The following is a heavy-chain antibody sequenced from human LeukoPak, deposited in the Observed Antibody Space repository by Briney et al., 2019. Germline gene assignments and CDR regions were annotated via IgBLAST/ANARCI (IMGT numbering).Heavy chain of an antibody. CDR2: IYYSGST. J-gene: IGHJ4*02. CDR1: GGSISSYY. V-gene: IGHV4-59*01. D-gene: IGHD6-25*01. CDR3: ARDRSIRL. Sequence: KPSETLSLTCTVSGGSISSYYWSWIRQPPGKGPEWIGYIYYSGSTNYNPSLKSRVTISVDTSKNQFSLKLSSVTAADTAVYYCARDRSIRLWGQGTLVTVSS.